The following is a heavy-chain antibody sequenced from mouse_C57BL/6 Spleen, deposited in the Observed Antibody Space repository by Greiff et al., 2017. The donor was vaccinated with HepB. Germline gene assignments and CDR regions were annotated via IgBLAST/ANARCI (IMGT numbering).Heavy chain of an antibody. CDR1: GYAFSSSW. D-gene: IGHD3-2*02. CDR2: IYPGDGDT. CDR3: ARSGTAQATGYAMDY. V-gene: IGHV1-82*01. J-gene: IGHJ4*01. Sequence: QVQLQQSGPELVKPGASVKISCKASGYAFSSSWMNWVKQRPGKGLEWIGRIYPGDGDTNYNGKFKGKATLTADKSSSTAYMQLSSLTSEDSAVYFCARSGTAQATGYAMDYWGQGTSVTVSS.